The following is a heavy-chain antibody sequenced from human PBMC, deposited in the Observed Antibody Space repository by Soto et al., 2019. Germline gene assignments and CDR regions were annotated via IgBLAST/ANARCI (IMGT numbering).Heavy chain of an antibody. CDR2: ISAYNGKT. Sequence: QVQLVQSGGEVKKPGASVKLSCTASGYTFTSYGISWVRQAPGQGLEWMGWISAYNGKTNYAQNVQGRVTITKDTTTRTASMDLRSLRSDDTAVYYCARGGDVNYYHGMDVWGQGTTVTVSS. CDR3: ARGGDVNYYHGMDV. CDR1: GYTFTSYG. V-gene: IGHV1-18*01. D-gene: IGHD5-12*01. J-gene: IGHJ6*02.